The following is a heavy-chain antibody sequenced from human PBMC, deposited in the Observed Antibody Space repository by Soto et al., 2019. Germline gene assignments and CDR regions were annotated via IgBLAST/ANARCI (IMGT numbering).Heavy chain of an antibody. D-gene: IGHD2-2*01. CDR1: GFIFSNYE. V-gene: IGHV3-48*03. J-gene: IGHJ5*02. CDR2: ITTSGGTI. CDR3: AKGRFIVVEPAATFRCDP. Sequence: GGSLRLSCEASGFIFSNYEMNWVLQAPGKGLEWISYITTSGGTIYYADSVKGRFTISRDNSNNTLYLQMKNLRREDSGVYYCAKGRFIVVEPAATFRCDPWGQGTLVTVSS.